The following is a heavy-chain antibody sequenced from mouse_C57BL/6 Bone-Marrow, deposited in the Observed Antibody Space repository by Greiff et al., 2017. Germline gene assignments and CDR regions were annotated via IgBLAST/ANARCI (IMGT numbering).Heavy chain of an antibody. V-gene: IGHV10-3*01. CDR2: IRSKSSNYAT. CDR1: GFTFNTYA. Sequence: EVQRVESGGGLVQPKGSLKLSCAASGFTFNTYAMHWVRQAPGKGLEWVARIRSKSSNYATYYADTVKDRFTISRNDSQRMLYLQMNNLKTEYTAMYYCVRGWLLRYYAMDYWGQGTSVTVSS. CDR3: VRGWLLRYYAMDY. D-gene: IGHD2-3*01. J-gene: IGHJ4*01.